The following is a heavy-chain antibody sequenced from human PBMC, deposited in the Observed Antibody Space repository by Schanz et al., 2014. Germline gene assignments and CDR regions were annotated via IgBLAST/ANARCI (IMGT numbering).Heavy chain of an antibody. V-gene: IGHV4-31*03. D-gene: IGHD5-12*01. CDR3: AGVTDPGYFDP. Sequence: QVQLQESGPGLVEPSQTLSLTCTVSGDSISSAYWSWIRQHPGKGLEWIGFIYYRGNTYYNPALKSRVSVTLNPSKSLFFLNLNPLTAAYADGYYCAGVTDPGYFDPWGQGTLVTVSS. CDR2: IYYRGNT. J-gene: IGHJ5*02. CDR1: GDSISSAY.